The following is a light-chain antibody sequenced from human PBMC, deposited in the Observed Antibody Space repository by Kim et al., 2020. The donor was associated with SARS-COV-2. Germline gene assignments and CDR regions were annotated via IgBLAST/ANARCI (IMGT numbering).Light chain of an antibody. CDR3: SSYAGSNSVV. Sequence: GQSVTISCTGTSSDVGGYNYVSWDQQHPGKAPKLMIYEVSKRPSGVPDRFSGSKSGNTASLTVSGLQAEDEADYYCSSYAGSNSVVFGGGTQLTVL. CDR1: SSDVGGYNY. CDR2: EVS. V-gene: IGLV2-8*01. J-gene: IGLJ2*01.